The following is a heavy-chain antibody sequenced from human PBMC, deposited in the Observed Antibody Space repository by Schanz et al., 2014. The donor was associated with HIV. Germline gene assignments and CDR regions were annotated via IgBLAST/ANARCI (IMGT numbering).Heavy chain of an antibody. CDR1: GFTFSNYA. V-gene: IGHV3-30-3*01. Sequence: QVQLVESGGGVVQPGRSLRLSCAVSGFTFSNYAMHWVRQAPGKGLEWVAVISYDGSNKYYADSVKGRFTISRDNAKNSLYLQMNSLRAEDTAVYYCARDKGDNWAGYYYYYGMDVWAKGPRSPSP. D-gene: IGHD1-20*01. J-gene: IGHJ6*02. CDR2: ISYDGSNK. CDR3: ARDKGDNWAGYYYYYGMDV.